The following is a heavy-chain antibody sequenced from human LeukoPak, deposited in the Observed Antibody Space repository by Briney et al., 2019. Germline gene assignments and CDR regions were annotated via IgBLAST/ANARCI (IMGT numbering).Heavy chain of an antibody. J-gene: IGHJ4*02. D-gene: IGHD6-13*01. CDR2: INAGNGNT. CDR1: GYTFTSYA. CDR3: ARDIAAAGTPYYFDY. Sequence: ASVKVPCKASGYTFTSYAMHWVRQAPGQRLEWMGWINAGNGNTKYSQKFQGRVTITRDTSASTAYMELSSLRSEDTAVYYCARDIAAAGTPYYFDYWGQGTLVTVSS. V-gene: IGHV1-3*01.